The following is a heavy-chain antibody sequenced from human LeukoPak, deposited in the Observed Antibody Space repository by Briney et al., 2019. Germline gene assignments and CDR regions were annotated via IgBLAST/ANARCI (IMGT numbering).Heavy chain of an antibody. CDR3: ARGAIVTATLMFDS. V-gene: IGHV4-59*01. Sequence: PSETLSLTCSVSGGSISNYYWSWIRQPPGKGLEWIGNVYYSGTTYYNSSLKSRVTMSVDTSKNQFSLKLTSVTAADTAVYYSARGAIVTATLMFDSWGPGTLVTVSS. CDR1: GGSISNYY. D-gene: IGHD2-15*01. J-gene: IGHJ4*02. CDR2: VYYSGTT.